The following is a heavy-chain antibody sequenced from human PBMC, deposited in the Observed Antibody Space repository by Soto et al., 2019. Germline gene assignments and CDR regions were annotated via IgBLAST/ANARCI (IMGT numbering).Heavy chain of an antibody. V-gene: IGHV3-23*01. J-gene: IGHJ4*02. D-gene: IGHD1-26*01. CDR2: ISGSGGST. CDR3: AKTSGSRVHFCDY. CDR1: GGTFSSYA. Sequence: PGGSLRLSCAASGGTFSSYAMSGVRQAPGKGLEWVSAISGSGGSTYYADSVKGRFTISRDNSKNTLYLQMNSLRAEDTAVYYCAKTSGSRVHFCDYWGQGTLVTVSS.